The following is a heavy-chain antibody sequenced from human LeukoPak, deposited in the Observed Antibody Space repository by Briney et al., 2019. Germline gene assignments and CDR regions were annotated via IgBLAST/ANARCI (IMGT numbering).Heavy chain of an antibody. J-gene: IGHJ4*02. CDR3: ARWGGSSYGNALDY. CDR1: GGTFIIYA. V-gene: IGHV1-69*13. D-gene: IGHD5-18*01. CDR2: IIPIFGTA. Sequence: SVTVPFTASGGTFIIYAISWVRQAPGQGMEWMGGIIPIFGTANYAQKFQGRVTITADESTSTAYMELSSLRSEDTAVYYCARWGGSSYGNALDYWGQGTLVTVSS.